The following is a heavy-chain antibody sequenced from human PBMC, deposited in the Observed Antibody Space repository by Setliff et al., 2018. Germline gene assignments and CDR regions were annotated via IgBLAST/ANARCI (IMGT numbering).Heavy chain of an antibody. CDR1: GDSISSGDY. J-gene: IGHJ4*02. CDR2: IYWNDEK. D-gene: IGHD2-21*01. CDR3: AHIAGGGNSPRHDY. V-gene: IGHV2-5*01. Sequence: TLSLTCTVSGDSISSGDYFWSWIRQPPGKGLEWLALIYWNDEKRYSPSLKSRLTITKDTSKNQVVLTMTNMDPVDTATYYCAHIAGGGNSPRHDYWGQGTLVTVSS.